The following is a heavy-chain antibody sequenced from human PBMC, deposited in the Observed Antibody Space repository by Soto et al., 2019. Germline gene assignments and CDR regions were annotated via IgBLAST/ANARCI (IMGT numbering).Heavy chain of an antibody. CDR3: ARDCYDFWSGYPRYYYYYGMDV. CDR2: ISAYNGNT. J-gene: IGHJ6*02. D-gene: IGHD3-3*01. V-gene: IGHV1-18*01. Sequence: SAKVSCKDSGYTFTSYGISWGRQAPGQGLEWMGWISAYNGNTNYAQKLQGRVTMTTDTSTSTAYMELRSLRSDDTAVYYCARDCYDFWSGYPRYYYYYGMDVWGQGTKVTVYS. CDR1: GYTFTSYG.